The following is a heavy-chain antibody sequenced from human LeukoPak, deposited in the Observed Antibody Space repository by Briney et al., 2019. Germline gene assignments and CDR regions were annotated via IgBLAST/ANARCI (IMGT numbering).Heavy chain of an antibody. D-gene: IGHD3-22*01. CDR1: GFTVSSNY. Sequence: GGSLRLPCAASGFTVSSNYMSWVRQAPGKGLEWVSVIYSGGSTYYADSVKGRFTISRDNSKNTLYLQMNSLRAEDTAVYYCAITMIVREYYFDYWGQGTLVTVSS. CDR3: AITMIVREYYFDY. CDR2: IYSGGST. V-gene: IGHV3-53*01. J-gene: IGHJ4*02.